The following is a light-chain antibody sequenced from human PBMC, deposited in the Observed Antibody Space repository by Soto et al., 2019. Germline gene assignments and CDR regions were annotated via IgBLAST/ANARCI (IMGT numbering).Light chain of an antibody. V-gene: IGKV3-20*01. CDR1: QTVSSS. CDR2: GAS. J-gene: IGKJ1*01. CDR3: QQYGGSPRT. Sequence: EIVLTQSPGTLPLSPGERATLSCRASQTVSSSLAWYQQKPGQAPRLLISGASSRAADIPDRFSGSASGTDFTLTINRLEPEDFAVYYCQQYGGSPRTFGQGTKVEIK.